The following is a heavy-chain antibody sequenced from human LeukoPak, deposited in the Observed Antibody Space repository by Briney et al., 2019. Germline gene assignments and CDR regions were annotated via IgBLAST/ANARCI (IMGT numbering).Heavy chain of an antibody. J-gene: IGHJ6*02. CDR3: AKGTGENYYGMDV. Sequence: GGSLRLSCAASGFIFTKYWMHWVRQAPGKGLVWVSHVNSDGSAISYADSVKGRFTISRDNAKNTVYLHMNSLRVEDTVVFFCAKGTGENYYGMDVWGQGTTVTVSS. CDR2: VNSDGSAI. CDR1: GFIFTKYW. D-gene: IGHD7-27*01. V-gene: IGHV3-74*01.